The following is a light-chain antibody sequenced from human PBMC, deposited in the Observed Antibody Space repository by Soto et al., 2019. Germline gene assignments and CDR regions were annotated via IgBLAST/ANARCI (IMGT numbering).Light chain of an antibody. CDR1: QSVSSY. V-gene: IGKV3-11*01. CDR2: DAS. Sequence: EIVLTQSPATLSLSPGERATLSCRASQSVSSYLAWYQQKPGQAPRLLIYDASNRATGIPARFSGSGSGKDFTLTISSLEPEDFAVYYCQQRSNCPPYTFGQGTKLEIK. CDR3: QQRSNCPPYT. J-gene: IGKJ2*01.